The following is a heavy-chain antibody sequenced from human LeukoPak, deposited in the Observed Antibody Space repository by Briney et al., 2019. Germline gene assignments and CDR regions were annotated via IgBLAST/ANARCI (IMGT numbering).Heavy chain of an antibody. D-gene: IGHD5-12*01. V-gene: IGHV1-2*02. Sequence: ASVTVSCKASEFTYNTYYLYWMRQAPGQGLEWMGWIRLRDGGTIYAQRFQDRFIMTTDPSTNTASMELRSLTSDDTAVYFCARADWVGSGHAGFYSDYWGQGTLVTVSS. CDR2: IRLRDGGT. CDR3: ARADWVGSGHAGFYSDY. CDR1: EFTYNTYY. J-gene: IGHJ4*02.